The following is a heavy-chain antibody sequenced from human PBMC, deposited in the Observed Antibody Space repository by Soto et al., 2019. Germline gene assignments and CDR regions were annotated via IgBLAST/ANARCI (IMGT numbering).Heavy chain of an antibody. CDR3: ARYDAFKAFDL. D-gene: IGHD1-1*01. V-gene: IGHV3-21*01. Sequence: GGSLRLSCAASGFTFNSYSVNWVRQAPGKGLEWVASISSGSVHIDFADSVKGRFTISRDDVANSVSLQMDSLRVEDTGIYYCARYDAFKAFDLWGQGTMVTVSS. CDR2: ISSGSVHI. CDR1: GFTFNSYS. J-gene: IGHJ3*01.